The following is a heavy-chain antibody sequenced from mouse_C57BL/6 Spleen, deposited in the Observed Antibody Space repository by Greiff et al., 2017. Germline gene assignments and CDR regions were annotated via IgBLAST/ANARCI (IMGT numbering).Heavy chain of an antibody. CDR2: IHPNSGST. CDR3: ARNAERNYGSSVWYFDV. CDR1: GYTFTSYW. Sequence: QVQLQQPGAELVKPGASVKLSCKASGYTFTSYWMHWVKQRPGQGLEWIGMIHPNSGSTNYNEKFKSKATLTVDKSSSTAYMQLSSLTSEDSAVYDCARNAERNYGSSVWYFDVWGTGTTVTVSS. V-gene: IGHV1-64*01. J-gene: IGHJ1*03. D-gene: IGHD1-1*01.